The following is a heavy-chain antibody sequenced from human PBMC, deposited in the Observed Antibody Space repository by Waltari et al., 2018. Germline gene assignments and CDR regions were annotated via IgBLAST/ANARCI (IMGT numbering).Heavy chain of an antibody. CDR1: GGSCSGYY. V-gene: IGHV4-34*01. CDR2: INHSGST. J-gene: IGHJ5*02. Sequence: QVQLQQWGAGLLKPSETLSLTCAVYGGSCSGYYWSWLRQPPGKGLELIGEINHSGSTNYNPSLKSRVTISVDTSKNQFSLKLSSVTAADTAVYYCARVVTAPPWGWFDPWGQGTLVTVSS. CDR3: ARVVTAPPWGWFDP. D-gene: IGHD2-21*02.